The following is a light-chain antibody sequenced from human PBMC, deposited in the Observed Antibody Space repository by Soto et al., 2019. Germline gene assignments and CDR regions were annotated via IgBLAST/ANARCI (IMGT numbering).Light chain of an antibody. CDR2: KAS. V-gene: IGKV1-5*03. CDR3: QEYNAYSMT. Sequence: DIPMTQFPSTLSAYVGDRVTITCRASQSISSWLAWYQQKPGKAPKLLIYKASTLETGVPSRFSGSGSGTEFTLSISSLQPDDFGTYYCQEYNAYSMTFGQGTRLEMK. J-gene: IGKJ5*01. CDR1: QSISSW.